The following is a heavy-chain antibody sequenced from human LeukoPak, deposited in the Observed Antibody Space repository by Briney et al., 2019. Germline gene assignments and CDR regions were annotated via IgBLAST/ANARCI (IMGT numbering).Heavy chain of an antibody. CDR3: ASQRWLQSSFDY. CDR1: GFTFSNFG. Sequence: GGSLRLSCAASGFTFSNFGMNWVRQAPGKGLVWVSRINSDGSSTSYADSVKGRFTISRDNAKNTLYLQMNSLRAEDTAVYYCASQRWLQSSFDYWGQGTLVTVSS. D-gene: IGHD5-24*01. V-gene: IGHV3-74*01. CDR2: INSDGSST. J-gene: IGHJ4*02.